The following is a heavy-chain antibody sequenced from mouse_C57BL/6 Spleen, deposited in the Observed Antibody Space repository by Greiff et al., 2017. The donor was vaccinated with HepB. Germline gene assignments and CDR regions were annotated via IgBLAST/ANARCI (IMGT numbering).Heavy chain of an antibody. CDR3: ERKEDYERVYAMDY. CDR1: GYTFTSYG. V-gene: IGHV1-81*01. D-gene: IGHD2-4*01. J-gene: IGHJ4*01. Sequence: QVQLQQSGAELARPGASVKLSCKASGYTFTSYGISWVKQRTGQGLEWIGEIYPRSGNTYYNEKFKGKATLTADKSSSTAYMELRSLTSEDSAVYFCERKEDYERVYAMDYWGQGTSVTVSS. CDR2: IYPRSGNT.